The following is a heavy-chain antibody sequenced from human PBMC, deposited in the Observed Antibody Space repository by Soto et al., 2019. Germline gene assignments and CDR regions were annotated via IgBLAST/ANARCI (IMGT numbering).Heavy chain of an antibody. D-gene: IGHD3-22*01. V-gene: IGHV3-48*02. CDR2: ISGSSSTI. Sequence: PGGSLRLSCAASGFTFSSYSMNWVRQAPGKGLEWVSYISGSSSTIYYADSVKGRFTISRDNAKNSLYLQMNSLRDEDTAVYYCARGLYYYDSSGYWGYWGQGTLVTVSS. CDR3: ARGLYYYDSSGYWGY. J-gene: IGHJ4*02. CDR1: GFTFSSYS.